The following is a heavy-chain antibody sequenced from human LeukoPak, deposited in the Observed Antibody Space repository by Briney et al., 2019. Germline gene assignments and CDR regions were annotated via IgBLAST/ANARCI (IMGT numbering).Heavy chain of an antibody. D-gene: IGHD3-22*01. J-gene: IGHJ4*02. Sequence: GESLKISCKGSGYSFTSYWIGWVRQMPGKGLEWMGIIYPGDSDTRYSPSFQGQVTISADESISTAYPQWSSLKASDTAMYYCARPSDSSGYSLDYWGQGTLVTVSS. V-gene: IGHV5-51*01. CDR3: ARPSDSSGYSLDY. CDR1: GYSFTSYW. CDR2: IYPGDSDT.